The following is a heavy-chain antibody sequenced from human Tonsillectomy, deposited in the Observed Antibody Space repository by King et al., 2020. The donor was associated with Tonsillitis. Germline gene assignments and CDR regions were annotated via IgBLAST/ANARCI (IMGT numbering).Heavy chain of an antibody. V-gene: IGHV4-39*01. J-gene: IGHJ6*03. CDR1: GGSISSSSYY. D-gene: IGHD6-25*01. CDR3: ASLRKSSGRGGSYYYFYMDV. Sequence: LQLQESGPGLVKPSETLSLTCTVSGGSISSSSYYWGWIRQPPGKGLEWIGSIYYSGSTYYNPSLKSRVTISVDTSKNQFSLKLSSVTAADTALYYCASLRKSSGRGGSYYYFYMDVWGKGTTVTVSS. CDR2: IYYSGST.